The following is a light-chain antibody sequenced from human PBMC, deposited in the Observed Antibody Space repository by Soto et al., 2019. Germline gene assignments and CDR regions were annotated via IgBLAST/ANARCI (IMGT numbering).Light chain of an antibody. CDR3: CSSAGSYFVV. CDR2: DVS. V-gene: IGLV2-11*01. J-gene: IGLJ2*01. CDR1: SSDVGGYNY. Sequence: QSVLIQPRSVSGSPGQSVTISCTGTSSDVGGYNYVSWYQEHPGKAPKLMIYDVSKRPSGVPDRFSGSKSGNTASLTISGLQAEDEGDYYCCSSAGSYFVVFGGGTKLTVL.